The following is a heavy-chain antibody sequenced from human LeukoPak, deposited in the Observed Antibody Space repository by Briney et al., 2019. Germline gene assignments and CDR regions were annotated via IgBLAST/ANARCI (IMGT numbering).Heavy chain of an antibody. CDR1: GFTFSSYW. D-gene: IGHD1-26*01. J-gene: IGHJ4*02. CDR3: ANRYSGSYYDEFDY. Sequence: PGGSLRLSCAASGFTFSSYWMHWVRQAPGKGLVWVSRINSDGSSTSYADSVKGRFTISRDNAKNTLYLQMNSLRAEDTAVYYCANRYSGSYYDEFDYWGQGTLVTVSS. V-gene: IGHV3-74*01. CDR2: INSDGSST.